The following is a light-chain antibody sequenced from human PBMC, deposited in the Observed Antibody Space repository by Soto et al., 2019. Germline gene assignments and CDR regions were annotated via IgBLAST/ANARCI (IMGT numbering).Light chain of an antibody. Sequence: EIVLTQSPGTLSLSPGERATLSCRASQSVSSSYLAWYQQKPGQAPRLLIYGASIRATGIPDRFSGSGSGTDFTLTISRLEPEDFAVYYCQQYGSSLLTFGQGTNVEIK. V-gene: IGKV3-20*01. CDR3: QQYGSSLLT. J-gene: IGKJ1*01. CDR2: GAS. CDR1: QSVSSSY.